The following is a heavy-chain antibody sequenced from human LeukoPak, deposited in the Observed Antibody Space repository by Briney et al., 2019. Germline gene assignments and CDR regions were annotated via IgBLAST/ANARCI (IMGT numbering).Heavy chain of an antibody. CDR2: ISAYNGNT. D-gene: IGHD3-3*01. J-gene: IGHJ5*02. V-gene: IGHV1-18*01. CDR1: GYTFTSYG. Sequence: ASVKVSCKASGYTFTSYGISWVRQAPGQGLEWMGWISAYNGNTNYAQKLPGRVTMTTDTSTSTAYMELRSLRSDDTAVYYCARVRFLEWLLTSSWFDPWGQGTLVTVSS. CDR3: ARVRFLEWLLTSSWFDP.